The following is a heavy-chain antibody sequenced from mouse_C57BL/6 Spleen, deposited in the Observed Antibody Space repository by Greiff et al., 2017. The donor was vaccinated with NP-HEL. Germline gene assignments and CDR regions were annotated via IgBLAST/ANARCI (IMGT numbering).Heavy chain of an antibody. CDR3: ARVDYDRAWFAY. D-gene: IGHD2-4*01. V-gene: IGHV1-55*01. Sequence: VQLQQPGAELVKPGASVKMSCKASGYTFTSYWITWVKQRPGQGLEWIGDIYPGSGSTNYNEKFKSKATLTVDTSSSTAYMQLSSLTSEDSAVYYCARVDYDRAWFAYWGQGTLVTVSA. CDR2: IYPGSGST. J-gene: IGHJ3*01. CDR1: GYTFTSYW.